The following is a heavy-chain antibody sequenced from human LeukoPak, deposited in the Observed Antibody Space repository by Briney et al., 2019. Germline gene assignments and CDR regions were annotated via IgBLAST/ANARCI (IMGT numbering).Heavy chain of an antibody. V-gene: IGHV1-2*06. CDR2: INPRTGGT. D-gene: IGHD2-21*02. J-gene: IGHJ4*02. Sequence: ASVKVSCKASGYTFSTYPINWVRQAPGQGLEWMGRINPRTGGTSYAVKFQGRVTMTRDTSISTAYMELSRLRSDDTAVYYCARELHENCGGDCYVFDYWGQGTLVTVSS. CDR3: ARELHENCGGDCYVFDY. CDR1: GYTFSTYP.